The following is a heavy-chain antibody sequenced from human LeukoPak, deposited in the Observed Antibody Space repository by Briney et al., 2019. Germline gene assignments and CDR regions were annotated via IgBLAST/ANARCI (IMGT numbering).Heavy chain of an antibody. CDR2: IKEDGSQI. D-gene: IGHD6-19*01. CDR1: GFAFRTYW. V-gene: IGHV3-7*01. Sequence: GGSLRLSCAAPGFAFRTYWMSWVRQAPGKGLEWVANIKEDGSQIDYVDSVRGRFTIFRDNAKNSLFLQMNSLRAEDTAVYYCARGSSTNWFDPWGQGTLVSVSS. CDR3: ARGSSTNWFDP. J-gene: IGHJ5*02.